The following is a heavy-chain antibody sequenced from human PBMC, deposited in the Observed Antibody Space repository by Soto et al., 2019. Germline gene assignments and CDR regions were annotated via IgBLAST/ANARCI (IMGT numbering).Heavy chain of an antibody. CDR3: AGQFRGANGHLVWFDT. V-gene: IGHV5-51*01. Sequence: EVQLVQSGAEVKKPGESLKISCETSGYSFNNFWIGWLRQVPGRGLEWVGIIYPVDSDSKYSPSLQGQVTLSVDKSISTAYLQWSSLRASDSAMYYCAGQFRGANGHLVWFDTWGQGTLVTVSS. D-gene: IGHD2-8*01. CDR2: IYPVDSDS. J-gene: IGHJ5*02. CDR1: GYSFNNFW.